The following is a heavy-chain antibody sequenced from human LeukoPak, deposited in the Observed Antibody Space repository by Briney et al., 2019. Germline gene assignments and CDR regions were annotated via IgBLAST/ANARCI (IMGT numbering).Heavy chain of an antibody. Sequence: KASETLSLTCAVYGGSFSGYYWSWIRQPPGKGLEWIGEINHSGSTNYNPSLKSRVTISVDTSQNQFSLKLSSVTAADTAVYYCARSLRGYSSKWFDPWGQGTLVTVSS. V-gene: IGHV4-34*01. CDR3: ARSLRGYSSKWFDP. CDR1: GGSFSGYY. CDR2: INHSGST. D-gene: IGHD5-18*01. J-gene: IGHJ5*02.